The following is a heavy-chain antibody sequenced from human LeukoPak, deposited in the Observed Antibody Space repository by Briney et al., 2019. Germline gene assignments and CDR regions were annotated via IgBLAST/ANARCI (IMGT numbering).Heavy chain of an antibody. J-gene: IGHJ4*02. CDR3: AKDWSPASGRGGYFDY. Sequence: ASVKVSCKASGYTFTSYDINWVRQATGQGLEWMGWMNPNSGNTGYAQKFQGRVTITRNTSISTAYMELSSLRAEDTAVYYCAKDWSPASGRGGYFDYWGQGTLVTVSS. V-gene: IGHV1-8*03. CDR1: GYTFTSYD. CDR2: MNPNSGNT. D-gene: IGHD6-13*01.